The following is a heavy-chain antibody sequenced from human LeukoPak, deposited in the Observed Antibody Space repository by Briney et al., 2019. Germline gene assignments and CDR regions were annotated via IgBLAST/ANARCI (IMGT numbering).Heavy chain of an antibody. CDR1: GYTFTSYG. CDR3: ARTSGWAEYFQH. J-gene: IGHJ1*01. CDR2: ISASNGNT. Sequence: ASVKVSCKASGYTFTSYGVSWVRQAPGQGLEWMGWISASNGNTDYAQNLRGRVTMTTDTSTSTAYMELRSLSSDDTAVYYCARTSGWAEYFQHWGQGTLVTVSS. V-gene: IGHV1-18*01. D-gene: IGHD6-19*01.